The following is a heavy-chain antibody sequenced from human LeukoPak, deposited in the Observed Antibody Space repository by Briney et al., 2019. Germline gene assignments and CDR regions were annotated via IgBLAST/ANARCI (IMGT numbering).Heavy chain of an antibody. CDR3: ARENRGYYGSGSFVRAFDI. CDR1: GYTFSDYF. V-gene: IGHV1-69*13. CDR2: IIPIFGTA. D-gene: IGHD3-10*01. Sequence: ASVKVSCKASGYTFSDYFLHWVRQAPGQGLEWMGGIIPIFGTANYAQKFQGRVTITADESTSTAYMELSSLRSEDTAVYYCARENRGYYGSGSFVRAFDIWGQGTMVTVSS. J-gene: IGHJ3*02.